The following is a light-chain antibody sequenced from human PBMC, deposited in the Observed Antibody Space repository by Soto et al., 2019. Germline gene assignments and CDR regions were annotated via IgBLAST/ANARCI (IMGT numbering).Light chain of an antibody. CDR1: SSDVGGRDW. CDR2: DVS. J-gene: IGLJ1*01. Sequence: QSALTQPASVSGSPGESITISCTGTSSDVGGRDWVSWYQQHPGKAPKLMIYDVSHRPSGISDRFSGSKFGNTASLTISGLQADDEADYFCCSYATGSIYVFGTGTKLTAL. CDR3: CSYATGSIYV. V-gene: IGLV2-14*03.